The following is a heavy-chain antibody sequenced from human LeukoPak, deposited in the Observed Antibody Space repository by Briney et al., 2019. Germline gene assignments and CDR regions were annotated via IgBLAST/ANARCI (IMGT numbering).Heavy chain of an antibody. D-gene: IGHD2-2*02. CDR2: IWFDGSNA. CDR3: ARASCSSTSCYTGYFDY. V-gene: IGHV3-33*01. J-gene: IGHJ4*02. CDR1: GFTFSTYA. Sequence: PGGSLRLSCAASGFTFSTYAMHWVRQAPGKGLEWVAIIWFDGSNADYADSVKGRFTISRDNSKNTLYLQMNSLRAEDTAVYYCARASCSSTSCYTGYFDYWGQGTLVTVSS.